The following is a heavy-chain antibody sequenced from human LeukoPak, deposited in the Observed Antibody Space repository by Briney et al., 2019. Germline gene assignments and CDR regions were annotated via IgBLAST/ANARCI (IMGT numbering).Heavy chain of an antibody. CDR2: IYSGGAT. Sequence: GGSLRLSCAVSGFTVSNNYMSWGRQAPGRGLEWVSIIYSGGATYYADSVKGRFTISRDNSKNTLYLQMNSLRAEDTAVYYCARVTGPTSTVVRGVIIPAFDYWGQGTLVTVSS. V-gene: IGHV3-53*01. CDR1: GFTVSNNY. CDR3: ARVTGPTSTVVRGVIIPAFDY. J-gene: IGHJ4*02. D-gene: IGHD3-10*01.